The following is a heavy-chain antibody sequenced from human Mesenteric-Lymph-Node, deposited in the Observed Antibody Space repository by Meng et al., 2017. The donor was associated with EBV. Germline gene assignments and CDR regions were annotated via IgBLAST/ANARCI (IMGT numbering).Heavy chain of an antibody. CDR3: ARDRDILTDYFDY. Sequence: QVQVVKSVAEGKKPGASVKVSCKASGYTFTSYGITWVRQAPGQGLEWMGWISVYNGNTNYAEKVQGRVTITRDTSTSTAYMELRSLRSDDTAVYYCARDRDILTDYFDYWGQGTLVTVSS. D-gene: IGHD3-9*01. V-gene: IGHV1-18*01. CDR1: GYTFTSYG. J-gene: IGHJ4*02. CDR2: ISVYNGNT.